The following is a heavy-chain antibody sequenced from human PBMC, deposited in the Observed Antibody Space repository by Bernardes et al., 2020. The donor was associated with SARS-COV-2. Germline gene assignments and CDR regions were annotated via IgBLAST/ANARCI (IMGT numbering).Heavy chain of an antibody. Sequence: SETLSLTCTVSGGSISSGGYYWSWIRQHPGKGLEWIGYIYYSGSTYYNPSLKSRVTISVDTSKNQFSLKLSSVTAADTAVYYCARVKQLSSDDYYYYGLDVWGQGTTVTVFS. CDR1: GGSISSGGYY. V-gene: IGHV4-31*03. J-gene: IGHJ6*02. CDR2: IYYSGST. D-gene: IGHD6-13*01. CDR3: ARVKQLSSDDYYYYGLDV.